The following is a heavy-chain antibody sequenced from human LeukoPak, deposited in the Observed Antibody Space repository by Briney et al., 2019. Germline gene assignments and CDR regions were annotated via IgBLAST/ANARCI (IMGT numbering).Heavy chain of an antibody. V-gene: IGHV3-7*01. CDR2: IKQDESEK. J-gene: IGHJ6*03. D-gene: IGHD3-10*01. CDR3: ARVSSKATVRGLITKKNYYYYYMDV. CDR1: GFTFSSYW. Sequence: GGSLRLSCTASGFTFSSYWMSWVRQAPGKGLEGVANIKQDESEKFYVDSVKGRFTISRDNAKNSLYLQMNSLRAEDTAVYYCARVSSKATVRGLITKKNYYYYYMDVWGKGTTVTISS.